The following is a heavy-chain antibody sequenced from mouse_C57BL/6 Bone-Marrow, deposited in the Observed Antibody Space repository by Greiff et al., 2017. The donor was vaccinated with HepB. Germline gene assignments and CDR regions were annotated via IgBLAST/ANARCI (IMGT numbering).Heavy chain of an antibody. Sequence: ESGPGLVKPSQSLSLTCSVTGYSITSGYYWNWIRQFPGNKLEWMGYISYDGSNNYNPSLKNRISITRDTSKNQFFLKLNSVTTEDTATYYCASRAPIYYYGSSYDWYFDVWGTGTTVTVSS. CDR3: ASRAPIYYYGSSYDWYFDV. CDR2: ISYDGSN. CDR1: GYSITSGYY. V-gene: IGHV3-6*01. J-gene: IGHJ1*03. D-gene: IGHD1-1*01.